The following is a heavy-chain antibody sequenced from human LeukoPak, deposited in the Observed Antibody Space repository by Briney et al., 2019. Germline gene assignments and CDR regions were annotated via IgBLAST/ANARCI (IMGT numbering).Heavy chain of an antibody. D-gene: IGHD3-10*01. CDR3: ARDLIGRYTFDY. J-gene: IGHJ4*02. Sequence: GGPLRLSCAASGLPFSHYNVHWARHAPGKGLVWVTLMSPDGNKKYYADSVKGRFTISRDNSKNTVDLQLNSLRAEDTAVYYCARDLIGRYTFDYCGQGTLVTVSS. CDR2: MSPDGNKK. CDR1: GLPFSHYN. V-gene: IGHV3-30*01.